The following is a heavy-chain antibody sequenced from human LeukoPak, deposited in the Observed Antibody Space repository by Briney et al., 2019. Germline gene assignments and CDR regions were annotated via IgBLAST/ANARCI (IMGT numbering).Heavy chain of an antibody. Sequence: SETLSLTCTVSGGSISSGGYYWSWIRQPPGKGLEWIGYIYHSGSTYYNPSLKSRVTISVDRSKNQFSLKLSSVTAADTAVYYCARAYSSSWYESSAYYFDYWGQGTLVTVSS. CDR1: GGSISSGGYY. CDR3: ARAYSSSWYESSAYYFDY. D-gene: IGHD6-13*01. J-gene: IGHJ4*02. V-gene: IGHV4-30-2*01. CDR2: IYHSGST.